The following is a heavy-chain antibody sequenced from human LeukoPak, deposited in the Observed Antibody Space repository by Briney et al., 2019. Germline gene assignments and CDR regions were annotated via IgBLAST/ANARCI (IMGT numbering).Heavy chain of an antibody. J-gene: IGHJ4*02. CDR3: ARAPRPTQNYDFWSGPFDY. D-gene: IGHD3-3*01. CDR1: GFTFSSYG. V-gene: IGHV3-30*03. Sequence: PGGSLRLSCAAPGFTFSSYGMHWVRQAPGKGLEWMATISNDGTTKYYADSVKGRFTISRDNSKNTLYLQMNSLRAEDTAVYYCARAPRPTQNYDFWSGPFDYWGQGTLVTVSS. CDR2: ISNDGTTK.